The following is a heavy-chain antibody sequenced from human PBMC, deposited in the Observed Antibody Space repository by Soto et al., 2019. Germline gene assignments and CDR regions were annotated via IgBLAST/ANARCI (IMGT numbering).Heavy chain of an antibody. CDR1: GASISGGIYY. J-gene: IGHJ4*02. D-gene: IGHD6-19*01. Sequence: QVQLQESGPGLVKPSQTLSLTCTVSGASISGGIYYWNWIRHLPGKGLEWIGCIHYSGILYYNPSLQSRLTISVDTSDNQFSLKLTSVTAADTAVYYCARVPDHAKAGYWGQGILVTVSS. CDR3: ARVPDHAKAGY. V-gene: IGHV4-31*03. CDR2: IHYSGIL.